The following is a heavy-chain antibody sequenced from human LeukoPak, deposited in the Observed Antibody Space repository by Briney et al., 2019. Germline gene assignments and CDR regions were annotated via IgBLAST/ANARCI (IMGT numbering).Heavy chain of an antibody. Sequence: KPSEALSLTCTVSGGSISSYYWSWIRQPPGKGLEWIGYLYYRGSTTYNPSLKSRVTISIDTSKNQFSLKLSSVTAADTAVYYCARDLRVGGSSGWYAFDVWGQGTMVTVSS. D-gene: IGHD6-19*01. J-gene: IGHJ3*01. V-gene: IGHV4-59*01. CDR1: GGSISSYY. CDR2: LYYRGST. CDR3: ARDLRVGGSSGWYAFDV.